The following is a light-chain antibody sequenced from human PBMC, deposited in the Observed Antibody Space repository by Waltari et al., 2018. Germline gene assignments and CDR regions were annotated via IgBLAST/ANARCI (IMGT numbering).Light chain of an antibody. CDR2: NTY. V-gene: IGKV3-20*01. Sequence: EIVLTQSPGTLSLSPGERAPLSCRASQSVARALAWYQQKPGQPPRLLIYNTYTRATGVPDRFSGGGSGTDFSLTISRLEPEDFAVYYCQNYVRLPATFGHGTKVEIK. CDR3: QNYVRLPAT. CDR1: QSVARA. J-gene: IGKJ1*01.